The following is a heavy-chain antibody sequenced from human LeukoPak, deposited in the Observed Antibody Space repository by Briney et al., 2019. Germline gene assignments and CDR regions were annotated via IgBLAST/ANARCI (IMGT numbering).Heavy chain of an antibody. V-gene: IGHV3-21*01. Sequence: PGGSLRLSCAASGFTFSSYSMNWVRQAPGKGLEWVSSISSSSSYIYYADSVKGRFTISRDNAKNTLYLQMNSLRAEDTAVYYCARDRRSAYYFDYWGQGTLVTVSS. CDR1: GFTFSSYS. D-gene: IGHD2-21*01. J-gene: IGHJ4*02. CDR3: ARDRRSAYYFDY. CDR2: ISSSSSYI.